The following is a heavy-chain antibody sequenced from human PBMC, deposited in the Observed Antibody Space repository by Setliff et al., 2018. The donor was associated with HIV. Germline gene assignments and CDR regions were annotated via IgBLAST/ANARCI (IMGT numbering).Heavy chain of an antibody. D-gene: IGHD3-9*01. CDR2: ISYDGGNK. CDR1: GFTFSSYA. V-gene: IGHV3-30*04. CDR3: AKGIYYDLLTAYYLSDYYMDV. J-gene: IGHJ6*03. Sequence: SLRLSCAASGFTFSSYAMHWVRQAPGKGLEWVAVISYDGGNKYYADSVKGRFTISRDNSKNTLYLQMNSLRAEDTAVYYCAKGIYYDLLTAYYLSDYYMDVWGEGTTVTVSS.